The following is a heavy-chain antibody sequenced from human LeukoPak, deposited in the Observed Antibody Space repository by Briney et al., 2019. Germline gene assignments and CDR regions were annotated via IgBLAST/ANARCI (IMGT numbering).Heavy chain of an antibody. J-gene: IGHJ4*02. CDR2: IYYSGST. Sequence: SETLSLTCTVSGGSISSSYYWGWIRQPPGKGLEWIGSIYYSGSTYYNPSLKSRVTISIDTSKNQFSLKLSSVTAADTAVYYCARQPPVAASGNFVDYWGQGTLVTVSS. CDR3: ARQPPVAASGNFVDY. D-gene: IGHD4-23*01. CDR1: GGSISSSYY. V-gene: IGHV4-39*01.